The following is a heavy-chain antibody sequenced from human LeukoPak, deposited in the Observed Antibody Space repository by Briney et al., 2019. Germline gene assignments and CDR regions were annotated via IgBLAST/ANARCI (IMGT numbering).Heavy chain of an antibody. Sequence: SETLSLTCTVSGGSIISYYWSWIRQPPRKRLEWIGPIYYSGSTNYNPSLKSRVTISVDTSKNQFSLKLSSVTAADPAVYYCASRSSIWSGYQDTLYYFDSWGQGTLVTVSS. CDR1: GGSIISYY. J-gene: IGHJ4*02. V-gene: IGHV4-59*01. D-gene: IGHD3-3*01. CDR2: IYYSGST. CDR3: ASRSSIWSGYQDTLYYFDS.